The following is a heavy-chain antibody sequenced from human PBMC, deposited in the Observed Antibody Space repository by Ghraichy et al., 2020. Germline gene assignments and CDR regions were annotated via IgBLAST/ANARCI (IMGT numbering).Heavy chain of an antibody. V-gene: IGHV3-23*01. Sequence: GGSLRLSCAASGFTFSSYAMSWVRQAPGKGLEWVSAISGSGGSTYYADSVKGRFTISRDNSKNTLYLQMNSLRAEDTAVYYCAKDLASITIFGVDYYYYGMDVWGQGTTVTVSS. CDR1: GFTFSSYA. D-gene: IGHD3-3*01. CDR3: AKDLASITIFGVDYYYYGMDV. CDR2: ISGSGGST. J-gene: IGHJ6*02.